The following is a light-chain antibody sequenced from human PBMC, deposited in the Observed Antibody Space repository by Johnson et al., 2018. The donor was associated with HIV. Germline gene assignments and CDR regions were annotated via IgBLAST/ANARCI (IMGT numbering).Light chain of an antibody. CDR2: DNN. V-gene: IGLV1-51*01. CDR1: SSNIGNNY. Sequence: QSVLTQPPSVSAAPGQKVTISCSGSSSNIGNNYVSWYQQLPGTAPKLLIYDNNKRPSGIPDRFSGSKSGTSATLGITGLQTGDAADYYCGTWDCRLSAHVFGTGTNVTVL. J-gene: IGLJ1*01. CDR3: GTWDCRLSAHV.